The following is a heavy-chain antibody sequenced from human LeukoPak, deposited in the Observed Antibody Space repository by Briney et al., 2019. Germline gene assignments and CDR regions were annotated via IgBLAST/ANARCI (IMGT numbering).Heavy chain of an antibody. V-gene: IGHV3-48*03. CDR1: GFSFSDCE. D-gene: IGHD1-26*01. Sequence: GGSLRLSCAASGFSFSDCEVNWVRQAPGKGVEWVAYISTSGSTTHYADSVKGRFTISRDNAKNSLFLQMNSLRAEDTAVYYCARGAQWVIDYWGQGTLVTVSS. CDR2: ISTSGSTT. CDR3: ARGAQWVIDY. J-gene: IGHJ4*02.